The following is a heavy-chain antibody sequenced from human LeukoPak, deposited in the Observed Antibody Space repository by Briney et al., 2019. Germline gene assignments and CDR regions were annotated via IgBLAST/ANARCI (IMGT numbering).Heavy chain of an antibody. CDR2: ISSSSSYI. J-gene: IGHJ4*02. CDR3: ARDIIASAQYFDY. CDR1: GFTFGSYS. V-gene: IGHV3-21*01. Sequence: GGSLRLSCAASGFTFGSYSMNWVRQAPGKGLEWVSSISSSSSYIYYADSVKGRFTISRDNAKNSLYLQMNSLRAEDTAVYYCARDIIASAQYFDYWGQGTLVTVSS. D-gene: IGHD6-6*01.